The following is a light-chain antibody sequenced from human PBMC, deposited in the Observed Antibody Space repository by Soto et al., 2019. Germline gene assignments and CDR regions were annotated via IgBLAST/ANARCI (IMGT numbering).Light chain of an antibody. CDR2: DTN. J-gene: IGLJ3*02. CDR3: FLSYGGTLDWV. V-gene: IGLV7-46*01. CDR1: TGAVTSGHY. Sequence: QAVVTQEPSLTVSPGGTVTLTCGSSTGAVTSGHYPYWFQQKPGQAPRALIYDTNNKHSWTPARFSGSLLGGKAALTLSGAQPEDEAEYYCFLSYGGTLDWVFGGGTKLTVL.